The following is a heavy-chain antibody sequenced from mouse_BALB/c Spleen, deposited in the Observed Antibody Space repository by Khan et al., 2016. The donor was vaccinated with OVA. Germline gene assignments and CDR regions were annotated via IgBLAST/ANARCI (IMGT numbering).Heavy chain of an antibody. CDR3: ARGNYYGYYFDY. CDR1: GYSITSGYA. D-gene: IGHD1-1*01. J-gene: IGHJ2*01. Sequence: EVKLLESGPGLVKPSQSLSLTCTVTGYSITSGYAWNWIRQFPGNKLEWMGYISYSGVTSYNPSLKSRISITRDTSKNQCFLQLNALTTEDTATYYCARGNYYGYYFDYWGQGTTLTVSS. CDR2: ISYSGVT. V-gene: IGHV3-2*02.